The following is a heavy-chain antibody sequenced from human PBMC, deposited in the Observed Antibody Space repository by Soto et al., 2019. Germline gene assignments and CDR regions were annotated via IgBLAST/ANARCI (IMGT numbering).Heavy chain of an antibody. CDR2: IYYSGST. V-gene: IGHV4-31*03. Sequence: SETLSLTCTVSGGSISSGGYYWSWIRQHPGKGLEWIGYIYYSGSTYYNPSLKSRVTISVDTSKNQFSLQLSSVTAADTAVYYCACFYYYNSSGSHDAFDIWGQGTMVTVSS. CDR1: GGSISSGGYY. CDR3: ACFYYYNSSGSHDAFDI. J-gene: IGHJ3*02. D-gene: IGHD3-22*01.